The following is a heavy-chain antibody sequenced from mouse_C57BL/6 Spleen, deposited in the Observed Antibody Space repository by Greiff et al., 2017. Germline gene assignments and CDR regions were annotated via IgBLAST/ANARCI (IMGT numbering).Heavy chain of an antibody. J-gene: IGHJ4*01. CDR1: GYTFTSYW. Sequence: VQLQQSGAELVKPGASVKLSCKASGYTFTSYWMQWVKQRPGQGLEWIGEIDPSDSYTNYNQKFKGKATLTVDTSSSTAYMQLSSLTSEDSAVYYCARRPMVTTTRYAMDYWGQGTSVTVSS. CDR3: ARRPMVTTTRYAMDY. CDR2: IDPSDSYT. V-gene: IGHV1-50*01. D-gene: IGHD2-2*01.